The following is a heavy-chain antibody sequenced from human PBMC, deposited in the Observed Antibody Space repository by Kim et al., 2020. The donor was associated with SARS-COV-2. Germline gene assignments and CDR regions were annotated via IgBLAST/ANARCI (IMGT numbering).Heavy chain of an antibody. Sequence: SETLSLICAVSGASISGTSYYWGWIRQPPGKGLEWIASLHYSGNTYDNPSLKSRASISVDTSKNQFSLKLTSVTATDTAVYYCARHPPPHDILTGRSNDIWFDPWGQGTLVTVSS. CDR1: GASISGTSYY. D-gene: IGHD3-9*01. CDR3: ARHPPPHDILTGRSNDIWFDP. CDR2: LHYSGNT. V-gene: IGHV4-39*01. J-gene: IGHJ5*02.